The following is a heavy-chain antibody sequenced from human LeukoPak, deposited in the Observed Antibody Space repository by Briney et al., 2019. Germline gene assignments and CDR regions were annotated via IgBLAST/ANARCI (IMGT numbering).Heavy chain of an antibody. CDR3: AGYNIPYTFEF. Sequence: GVLRLSCAASGFTFSSYAMHWVRQPPGKGLEWIGDILHSGDTNYNASLRSRLTISLDKSRNQFSLQLSSVTAADTAVYYCAGYNIPYTFEFWGPGTVVTVSS. V-gene: IGHV4-4*02. CDR2: ILHSGDT. D-gene: IGHD1-14*01. J-gene: IGHJ4*02. CDR1: GFTFSSYA.